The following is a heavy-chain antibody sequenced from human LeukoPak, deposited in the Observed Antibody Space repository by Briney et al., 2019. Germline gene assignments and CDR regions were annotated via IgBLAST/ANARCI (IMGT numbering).Heavy chain of an antibody. D-gene: IGHD3-3*01. V-gene: IGHV4-4*02. CDR2: IYHSGST. CDR1: GGSISSSNW. CDR3: ARDSGAHDFWSGSSTAFDI. Sequence: SETLSLTCAVSGGSISSSNWWSWVRQPPGKGLEWIGEIYHSGSTNYNPSLKSRVTISVDKSKNQFSLKLSSVTAADTAVYYCARDSGAHDFWSGSSTAFDIWGQGTMVTVSS. J-gene: IGHJ3*02.